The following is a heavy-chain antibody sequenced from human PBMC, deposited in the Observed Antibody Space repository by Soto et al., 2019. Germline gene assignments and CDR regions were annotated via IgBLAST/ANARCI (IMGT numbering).Heavy chain of an antibody. V-gene: IGHV4-59*01. CDR1: GGSIHNYY. J-gene: IGHJ4*02. D-gene: IGHD6-13*01. CDR3: SRGSPRYSGNWYDLFDY. Sequence: SETLSLTCTVSGGSIHNYYWSWMRQTPGKGLVWIGHLYSIGSTKYNPSLQTRLFISSDTSKNPVFLNLTSESAADTCAYFCSRGSPRYSGNWYDLFDYWGQGTRVTVSS. CDR2: LYSIGST.